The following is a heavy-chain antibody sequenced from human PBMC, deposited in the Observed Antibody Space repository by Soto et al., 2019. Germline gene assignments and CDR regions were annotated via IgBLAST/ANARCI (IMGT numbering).Heavy chain of an antibody. CDR1: GGSISSYY. Sequence: LTCTVSGGSISSYYWSWIRQPPGKGLEWIGYIYYSGSTNYNPSLKSRVTISVDTSKNQFSLKLSSVTAADTAVYYCAKFFDYGDYRIDFWGQGTLVTSPQ. V-gene: IGHV4-59*01. CDR3: AKFFDYGDYRIDF. J-gene: IGHJ4*02. CDR2: IYYSGST. D-gene: IGHD4-17*01.